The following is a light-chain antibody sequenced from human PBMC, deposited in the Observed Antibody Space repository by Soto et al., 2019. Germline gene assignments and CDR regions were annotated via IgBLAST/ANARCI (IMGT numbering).Light chain of an antibody. CDR2: GAS. V-gene: IGKV3-20*01. CDR1: QSVSSSY. CDR3: QQYGRSPYT. Sequence: EIVLTQSPGTLSLSPGERVTLSCRASQSVSSSYLAWYQQKPGQAPRLLIYGASSRATGIPDRFSGSGSGTDFTHTISGLEHEEFAVYYCQQYGRSPYTFGQGTKVEIK. J-gene: IGKJ2*01.